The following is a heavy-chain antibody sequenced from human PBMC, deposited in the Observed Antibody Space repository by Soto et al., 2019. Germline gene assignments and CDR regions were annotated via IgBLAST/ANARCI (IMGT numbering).Heavy chain of an antibody. CDR3: AARPYYYYGLDV. CDR1: GGSISGHY. Sequence: PSETLSLTCTVSGGSISGHYWSWIRQPPGKGLQYIGYISYSGSTNYNPSLKSRVTISVDTSNNQFSLRLSSVTAADTGLYYCAARPYYYYGLDVWGQGTTVTVSS. D-gene: IGHD3-10*01. J-gene: IGHJ6*02. CDR2: ISYSGST. V-gene: IGHV4-59*11.